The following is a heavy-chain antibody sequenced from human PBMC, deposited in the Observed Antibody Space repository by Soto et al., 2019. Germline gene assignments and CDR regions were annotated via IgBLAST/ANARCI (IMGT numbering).Heavy chain of an antibody. V-gene: IGHV3-20*04. Sequence: EVQLVESGGGVVRPGGSLRLSCAASGFTFDDYGMSWVHQAPGKGLEWVSGINWNGGSTGYADSVKGRFTISRDNAKNSLYLQMNSLRAEDTALYYCARKYPDGSGSYYGIDYWGQGTLVTVSS. CDR2: INWNGGST. CDR3: ARKYPDGSGSYYGIDY. D-gene: IGHD3-10*01. J-gene: IGHJ4*02. CDR1: GFTFDDYG.